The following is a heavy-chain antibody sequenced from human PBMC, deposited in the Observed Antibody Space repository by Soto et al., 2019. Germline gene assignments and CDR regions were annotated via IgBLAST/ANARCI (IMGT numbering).Heavy chain of an antibody. D-gene: IGHD6-13*01. Sequence: GGSLRLSCAASGFTFSSYAMSWVRQAPGKGLEWVSAISGSGGSTYYANSVKGRFTISRDNSKNTLYLQMNSLRAEDTAVYYCAKSLRIAAAGSYFDYWGQGTLVTVSS. V-gene: IGHV3-23*01. CDR2: ISGSGGST. CDR3: AKSLRIAAAGSYFDY. J-gene: IGHJ4*02. CDR1: GFTFSSYA.